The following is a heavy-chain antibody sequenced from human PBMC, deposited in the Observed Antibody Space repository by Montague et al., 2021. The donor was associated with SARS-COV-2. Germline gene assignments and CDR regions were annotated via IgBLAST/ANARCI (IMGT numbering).Heavy chain of an antibody. D-gene: IGHD6-13*01. J-gene: IGHJ4*02. V-gene: IGHV4-39*01. CDR2: IYYSGST. Sequence: SDTLSLTCTVSGGSISSSSYYWGWIRQPPGKGLEWIGSIYYSGSTYYNPSLKSRVTISVDTSKNQFSLKLSSVTAADTAVYYCARLLSWIAAAGTIHYFDYWGQGTLVTVSS. CDR1: GGSISSSSYY. CDR3: ARLLSWIAAAGTIHYFDY.